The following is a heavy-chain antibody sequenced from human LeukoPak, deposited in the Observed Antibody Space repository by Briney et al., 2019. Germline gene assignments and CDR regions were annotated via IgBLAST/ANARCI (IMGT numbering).Heavy chain of an antibody. CDR3: ASTESAGDAFDV. CDR1: GGSISSGGYY. V-gene: IGHV4-30-2*03. D-gene: IGHD1-14*01. Sequence: PSETLSLTCTVSGGSISSGGYYWSWIRQPPGKGLEWIGYIYYSGSTYYNPSLKSRVTVSLDTSKNQFSLKLSSVTAADTAFYYCASTESAGDAFDVWGQGTMVTVSS. J-gene: IGHJ3*01. CDR2: IYYSGST.